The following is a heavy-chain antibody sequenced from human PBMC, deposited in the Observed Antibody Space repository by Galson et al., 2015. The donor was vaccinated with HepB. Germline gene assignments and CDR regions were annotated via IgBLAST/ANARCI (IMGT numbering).Heavy chain of an antibody. J-gene: IGHJ6*02. CDR1: GGSISSSSYY. CDR3: ARVISNAGGFTMVRGASMDV. Sequence: ETLSLTCTVSGGSISSSSYYWGWIRQPPGKGLEWIGYIYYSGSTNYNPSLKCRVTISVDTSKNQFSLKLSSVTAAVTAVYYCARVISNAGGFTMVRGASMDVWGQGTTVTVSS. D-gene: IGHD3-10*01. V-gene: IGHV4-61*05. CDR2: IYYSGST.